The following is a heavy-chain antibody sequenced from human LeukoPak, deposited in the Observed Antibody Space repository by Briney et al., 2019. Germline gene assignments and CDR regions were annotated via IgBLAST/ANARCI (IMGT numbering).Heavy chain of an antibody. CDR1: GFTVSSNY. CDR3: ASGLNKAAGEEVRDY. V-gene: IGHV3-53*01. Sequence: GGSLRLSCAPSGFTVSSNYMSWVRQAPGKGLEWVSVIYSGGSTYYADSVKGRFTISRDNSKNTLYLQMNSLRAEDTAVYYCASGLNKAAGEEVRDYWGQGTLVTVSS. CDR2: IYSGGST. J-gene: IGHJ4*02. D-gene: IGHD6-25*01.